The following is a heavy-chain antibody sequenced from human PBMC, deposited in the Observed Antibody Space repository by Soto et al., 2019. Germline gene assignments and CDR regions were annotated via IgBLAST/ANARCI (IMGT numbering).Heavy chain of an antibody. D-gene: IGHD2-2*01. Sequence: QVQLQQWRAGLLKPSEHLSLTCADYGGSFSGYYWSWIRQPPGKGLEWLGETDHSGSTNYNPSLNSRVTMSVETSKNQFSLRLSSVTAADTAVYYCARGKGYCSSTCCHNYFDPWGQGTLVTVS. J-gene: IGHJ5*02. CDR1: GGSFSGYY. CDR3: ARGKGYCSSTCCHNYFDP. V-gene: IGHV4-34*01. CDR2: TDHSGST.